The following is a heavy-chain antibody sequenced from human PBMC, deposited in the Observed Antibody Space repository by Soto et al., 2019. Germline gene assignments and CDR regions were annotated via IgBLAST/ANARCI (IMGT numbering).Heavy chain of an antibody. CDR3: ARESEDLTSNFDY. CDR2: INQDGSER. J-gene: IGHJ4*02. CDR1: GLTFRNDW. V-gene: IGHV3-7*01. Sequence: GGSLRLSCAGSGLTFRNDWLSWVRQAPGKGLGWVANINQDGSERYYVDSVRGRFTFSRDNAKNSLYLEMNSLRAEDTAAYYCARESEDLTSNFDYWGQGTLVTVSS.